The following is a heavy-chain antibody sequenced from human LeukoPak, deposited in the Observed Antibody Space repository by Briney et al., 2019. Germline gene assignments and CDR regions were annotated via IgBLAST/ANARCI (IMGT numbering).Heavy chain of an antibody. CDR3: ASGGSGLLWVDS. CDR1: GGSFSHYY. J-gene: IGHJ5*01. D-gene: IGHD3-10*01. V-gene: IGHV4-34*01. Sequence: SETLSLTCAVYGGSFSHYYWSWIRQPPGKGLEWIGEINHSGSTNYNPSLKSRVTMSVDTSKNHFSLKLSSVTAADTAVYYCASGGSGLLWVDSWGQGNLVTASP. CDR2: INHSGST.